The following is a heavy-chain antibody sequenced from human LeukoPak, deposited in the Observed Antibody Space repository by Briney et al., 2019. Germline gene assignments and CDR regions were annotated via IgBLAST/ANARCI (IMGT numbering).Heavy chain of an antibody. Sequence: PGGSLRLSCAASGFTFSSYGMHWVRQAPGKGLEWVAVISYDGSNKYYADSVNGRFTISRDNSKNTLYLQMNSLRAEDTAVYYCAKDGDYYDSSGYYESLFDYWGQGTLVTVSS. CDR2: ISYDGSNK. V-gene: IGHV3-30*18. D-gene: IGHD3-22*01. CDR3: AKDGDYYDSSGYYESLFDY. CDR1: GFTFSSYG. J-gene: IGHJ4*02.